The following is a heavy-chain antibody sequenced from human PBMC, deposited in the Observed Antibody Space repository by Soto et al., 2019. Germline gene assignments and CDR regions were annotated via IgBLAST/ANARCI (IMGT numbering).Heavy chain of an antibody. Sequence: ASLKVSCKASGYTFTGYYMHWVRQAPGQGLEWMGWINPNSGGTNYAQKFQGWDTMTRDTSISTAYMELSRLRSDDTAVYYCARDGKKYYDFWSGYKPYGMDVWGQGTTVTVSS. CDR3: ARDGKKYYDFWSGYKPYGMDV. CDR1: GYTFTGYY. J-gene: IGHJ6*02. D-gene: IGHD3-3*01. V-gene: IGHV1-2*04. CDR2: INPNSGGT.